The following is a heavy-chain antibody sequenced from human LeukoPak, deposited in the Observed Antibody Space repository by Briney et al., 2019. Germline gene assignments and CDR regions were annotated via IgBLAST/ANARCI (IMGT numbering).Heavy chain of an antibody. CDR2: INHSGST. Sequence: SETLSLTCTVSGGSISSYYWSWIRQPPGKVLEWIGEINHSGSTNYNPSLKSRVTISVDTSKNQFSLKLSSVTAADTAVYYCARHPPIRSGSYFLQGVPQAPFDYWGQGTLVTVSS. D-gene: IGHD1-26*01. J-gene: IGHJ4*02. V-gene: IGHV4-34*01. CDR1: GGSISSYY. CDR3: ARHPPIRSGSYFLQGVPQAPFDY.